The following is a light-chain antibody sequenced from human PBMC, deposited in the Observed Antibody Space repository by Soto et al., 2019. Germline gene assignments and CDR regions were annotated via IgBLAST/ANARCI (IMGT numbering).Light chain of an antibody. Sequence: EIVLTQSPATLSLSPGERATLSCRASQSVSTYLAWYQQKPGQAPRLLIYDASNRAAGIPARFSGSGSGTDFTLTISSLEPEDFAVYYCQQRSYWPPYTFGQGTKLEFK. CDR2: DAS. J-gene: IGKJ2*01. V-gene: IGKV3-11*01. CDR3: QQRSYWPPYT. CDR1: QSVSTY.